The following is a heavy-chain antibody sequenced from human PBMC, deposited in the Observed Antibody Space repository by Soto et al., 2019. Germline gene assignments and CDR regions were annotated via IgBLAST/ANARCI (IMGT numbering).Heavy chain of an antibody. D-gene: IGHD6-6*01. V-gene: IGHV1-2*04. CDR3: ARGEAARPYCYYYYGMDA. CDR1: GYTFTGYY. Sequence: ASVKASCKASGYTFTGYYMHWVRQAPGQGLEWMGWINPNSGGTNYAQKFQGWVTMTRDTSISTAYMELSRLRSDDTAVYYCARGEAARPYCYYYYGMDAWGEGTTVTVSS. CDR2: INPNSGGT. J-gene: IGHJ6*01.